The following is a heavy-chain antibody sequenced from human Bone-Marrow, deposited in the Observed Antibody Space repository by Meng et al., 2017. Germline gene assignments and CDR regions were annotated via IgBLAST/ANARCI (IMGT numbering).Heavy chain of an antibody. Sequence: GESLKISCAASGFTVSSNYMSWVRQAPGKGLEWVSVIYSGGSTYYADSVKGRFTISRDNAKNSLYLQMNSLRAEDTAVYYCARDKLLWFGESQGPWGQGTLVTVSS. D-gene: IGHD3-10*01. CDR3: ARDKLLWFGESQGP. CDR1: GFTVSSNY. CDR2: IYSGGST. V-gene: IGHV3-53*01. J-gene: IGHJ5*02.